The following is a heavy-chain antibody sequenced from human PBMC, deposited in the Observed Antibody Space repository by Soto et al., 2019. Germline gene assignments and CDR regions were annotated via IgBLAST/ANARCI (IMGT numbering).Heavy chain of an antibody. J-gene: IGHJ4*02. CDR3: ARDNDEYSSSLDY. Sequence: QVQLVESGGGVVQPGRSLRLSCAASGFTFSSYAMHWVRQAPGKGLEWVAVISYDGSNKYYEDSVKGRFTISRDNSKNAVYLQMYSLRAEDTAVYYCARDNDEYSSSLDYWGQGTLVTVSS. D-gene: IGHD6-13*01. CDR1: GFTFSSYA. CDR2: ISYDGSNK. V-gene: IGHV3-30-3*01.